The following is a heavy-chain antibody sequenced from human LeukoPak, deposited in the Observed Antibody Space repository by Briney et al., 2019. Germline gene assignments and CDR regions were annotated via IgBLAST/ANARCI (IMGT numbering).Heavy chain of an antibody. Sequence: GGSLRLSCAASGFPLSSYAMSWVRLAPGRGLEWVSTISGSGGSTYYADSVKGRFTLSRDSAQNTLYLQMNSLRAEDTAIYYCATSGYNYGYFDYWGQGTLVTVSS. CDR3: ATSGYNYGYFDY. V-gene: IGHV3-23*01. D-gene: IGHD5-18*01. J-gene: IGHJ4*02. CDR2: ISGSGGST. CDR1: GFPLSSYA.